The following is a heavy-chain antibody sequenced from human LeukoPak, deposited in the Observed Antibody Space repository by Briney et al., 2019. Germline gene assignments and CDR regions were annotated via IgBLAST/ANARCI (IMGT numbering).Heavy chain of an antibody. CDR3: VLVSGSYYNDAFDI. D-gene: IGHD1-26*01. V-gene: IGHV1-2*06. CDR2: INPNSGGT. J-gene: IGHJ3*02. CDR1: GYTFTGYY. Sequence: ASVKVSCKASGYTFTGYYMHWVRQAPGQGLEWMGRINPNSGGTNYAQKFQGRVTMTRDTSISTAYMELSRLRSDDTAVYYCVLVSGSYYNDAFDIWGQGTMVIVSS.